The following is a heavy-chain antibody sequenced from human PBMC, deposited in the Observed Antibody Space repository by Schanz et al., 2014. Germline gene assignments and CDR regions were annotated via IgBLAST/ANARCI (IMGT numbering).Heavy chain of an antibody. V-gene: IGHV3-33*06. CDR3: AKVPHKYYGGKPQALDI. CDR1: GFTFSSYG. D-gene: IGHD4-17*01. Sequence: QVQLVESGGGVVQPGRSLRLSCATSGFTFSSYGMHWVRQAPGKGLEWVAVIWFDGNNKYYAESVKGRFTISRENSKNTLYLQMNSLRAEDTALYYCAKVPHKYYGGKPQALDIWGHWTMVPVSP. CDR2: IWFDGNNK. J-gene: IGHJ3*02.